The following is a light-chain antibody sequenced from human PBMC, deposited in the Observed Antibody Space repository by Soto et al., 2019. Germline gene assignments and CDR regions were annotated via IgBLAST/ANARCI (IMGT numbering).Light chain of an antibody. V-gene: IGKV1-5*03. CDR2: KVS. CDR3: QQYNSESWT. Sequence: DIQMTQSPSTLSASVGDRVTITCRASQSLNNWLAWFQQKPGKAPKVLIYKVSNLESGVPSRFSGSGSGTEFTLTISSPQPDDFATYYCQQYNSESWTFGQGTKVEIK. J-gene: IGKJ1*01. CDR1: QSLNNW.